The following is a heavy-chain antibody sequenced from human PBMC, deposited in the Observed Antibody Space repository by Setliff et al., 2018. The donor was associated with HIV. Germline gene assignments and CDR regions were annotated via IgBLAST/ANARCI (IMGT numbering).Heavy chain of an antibody. V-gene: IGHV3-66*02. CDR3: ARSSRPDMRLAFDI. CDR2: IYEGGLT. CDR1: GFALTSNY. J-gene: IGHJ3*02. D-gene: IGHD3-9*01. Sequence: GGSLRLSCVASGFALTSNYISWVRQAPGEELEWVSVIYEGGLTYYADSVEGRFTLSRDISKNTVYFQMNDLRPEDTAVYFCARSSRPDMRLAFDIWGQGTMVTVSS.